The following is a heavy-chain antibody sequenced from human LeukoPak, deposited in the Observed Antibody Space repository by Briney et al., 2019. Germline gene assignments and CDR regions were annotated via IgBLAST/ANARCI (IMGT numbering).Heavy chain of an antibody. CDR3: ARDNDSRDPPHF. Sequence: SVKVSCKASGGTFNSYAISWVRQAPGQGLEWMGGIIPIFGTTNYARKFRGRVTLTADKSTRTAYMELSSLRSEDTAVYYCARDNDSRDPPHFWGQGTLVTVSS. J-gene: IGHJ4*02. D-gene: IGHD3-16*01. V-gene: IGHV1-69*06. CDR2: IIPIFGTT. CDR1: GGTFNSYA.